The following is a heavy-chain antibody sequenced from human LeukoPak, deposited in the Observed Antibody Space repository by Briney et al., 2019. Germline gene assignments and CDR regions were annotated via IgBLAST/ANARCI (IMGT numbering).Heavy chain of an antibody. Sequence: SETLSLTCTVSGGSISSGGYYWSWIRQHPGKGLEWIGYIYYSGSTYYNPSLKSRVTISVDTSKNQFSLKLSSVTAADTAVYYCARGLVVPAAPVGWYFDLWGRGTQVTVSS. D-gene: IGHD2-2*01. CDR3: ARGLVVPAAPVGWYFDL. CDR1: GGSISSGGYY. V-gene: IGHV4-31*03. J-gene: IGHJ2*01. CDR2: IYYSGST.